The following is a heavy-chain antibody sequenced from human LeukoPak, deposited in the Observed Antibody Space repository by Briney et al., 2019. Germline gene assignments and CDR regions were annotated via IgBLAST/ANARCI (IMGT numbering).Heavy chain of an antibody. J-gene: IGHJ6*02. CDR1: GYTFTSYD. V-gene: IGHV1-8*01. Sequence: ASVKVSCKASGYTFTSYDINWVRQAPGQGLEWMGWMNPNSGNTGYAQKFQGRVTMTRNTSISTAYMELSSLRSEDAAVYYCARPLPKYYYYGMDVWGQGTTVTVSS. CDR2: MNPNSGNT. CDR3: ARPLPKYYYYGMDV.